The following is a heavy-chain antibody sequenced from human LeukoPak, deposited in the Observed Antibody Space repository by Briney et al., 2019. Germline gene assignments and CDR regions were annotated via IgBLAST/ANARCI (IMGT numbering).Heavy chain of an antibody. V-gene: IGHV3-64D*09. D-gene: IGHD6-19*01. J-gene: IGHJ4*02. CDR1: GFTFRTYA. Sequence: PGGSLRLSCSASGFTFRTYAMHWVRQAPGKGLEYVAAISDTAIYTFYADSVKGRFTISRDNSKNTLYLQMNSLRDEDTAVYYCVKRQSAVAASPFDDRGQGTLVTVSS. CDR2: ISDTAIYT. CDR3: VKRQSAVAASPFDD.